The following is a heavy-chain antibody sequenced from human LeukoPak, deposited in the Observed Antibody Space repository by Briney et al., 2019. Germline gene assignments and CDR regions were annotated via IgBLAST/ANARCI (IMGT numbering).Heavy chain of an antibody. Sequence: PSETLSLTCTVSGGSLSSYYWSWIRQPPGNGLEWIGYIYYSGSTNYNPSLKSRVTISVDTSKNQFSLKLSSVTAADTAVYYCARERVEMATIIDYWGQGTLVTVSS. CDR3: ARERVEMATIIDY. V-gene: IGHV4-59*01. J-gene: IGHJ4*02. CDR1: GGSLSSYY. CDR2: IYYSGST. D-gene: IGHD5-24*01.